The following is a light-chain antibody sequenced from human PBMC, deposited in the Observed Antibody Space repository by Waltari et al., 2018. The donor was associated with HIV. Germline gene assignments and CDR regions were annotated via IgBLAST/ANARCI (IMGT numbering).Light chain of an antibody. V-gene: IGLV3-1*01. CDR2: PAT. Sequence: SYELTQPPSLSVSPGQTATITCSGYKLGDKFVSWYQQKPGQSPFLVIFPATKRPSGLPARFSGSSSGHTATLTIRGTQAMDEADYYCQALDSNTVVFGGGTKLAVL. CDR1: KLGDKF. CDR3: QALDSNTVV. J-gene: IGLJ3*02.